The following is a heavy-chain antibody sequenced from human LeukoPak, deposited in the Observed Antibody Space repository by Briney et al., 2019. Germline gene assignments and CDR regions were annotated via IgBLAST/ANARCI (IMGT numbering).Heavy chain of an antibody. V-gene: IGHV4-39*01. Sequence: SETLPLTCTVSGGSISSSSYYWGWIRQPPGKGLEWIGSIYYSGSTYYNPSLKSRVTISVDTSKNQFSLKLSSVTAADTAVYYCARRTVDTAMGNDYWGQGTLVTVSS. CDR2: IYYSGST. D-gene: IGHD5-18*01. CDR3: ARRTVDTAMGNDY. J-gene: IGHJ4*02. CDR1: GGSISSSSYY.